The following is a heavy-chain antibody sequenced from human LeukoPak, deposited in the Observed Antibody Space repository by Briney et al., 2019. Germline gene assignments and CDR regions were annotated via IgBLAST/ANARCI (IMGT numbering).Heavy chain of an antibody. J-gene: IGHJ4*02. V-gene: IGHV4-34*01. CDR2: INHSGST. D-gene: IGHD6-19*01. CDR1: GGSFSGYY. Sequence: PSQTLSLTSDVYGGSFSGYYCSWIRQPPGKGLEWIGEINHSGSTNYNPSLKSRVTISVDTSKNQFSLKLSSVTAADTAVYYCARGTAVAGIDYWGQGTLVTDSS. CDR3: ARGTAVAGIDY.